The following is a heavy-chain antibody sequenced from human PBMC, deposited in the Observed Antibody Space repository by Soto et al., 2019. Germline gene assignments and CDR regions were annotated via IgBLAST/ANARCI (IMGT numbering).Heavy chain of an antibody. V-gene: IGHV1-2*04. Sequence: QVQLVQSGAEVKKPGASVKVSCKASGYTFTGYYMHWVRQAPGQGLEWMGWINPNSGGTNYAQKFQGWVTMTRDTSISTAYMELSRLRSGDTAVYYCARAPHFWSGYSGGYGMDVWGQGTTVTVSS. CDR1: GYTFTGYY. CDR2: INPNSGGT. D-gene: IGHD3-3*01. J-gene: IGHJ6*02. CDR3: ARAPHFWSGYSGGYGMDV.